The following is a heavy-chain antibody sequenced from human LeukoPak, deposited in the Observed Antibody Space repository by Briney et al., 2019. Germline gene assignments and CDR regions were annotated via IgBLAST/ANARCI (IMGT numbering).Heavy chain of an antibody. Sequence: SETLSLTCTVYGGSFSGYYWSWIRHPPGKGLEWIGEINHSGSTNYNPPLKSRVTISVDTSKNQFSLKLSSVTAADTAVYYCARVSSNNWYNERGAFDIWGQGTMVTVSS. D-gene: IGHD6-13*01. CDR3: ARVSSNNWYNERGAFDI. V-gene: IGHV4-34*01. J-gene: IGHJ3*02. CDR1: GGSFSGYY. CDR2: INHSGST.